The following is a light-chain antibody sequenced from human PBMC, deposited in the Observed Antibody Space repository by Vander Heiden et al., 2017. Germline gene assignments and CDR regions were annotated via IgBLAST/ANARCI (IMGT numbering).Light chain of an antibody. Sequence: DIQMTQPPSSLSASVGDRVTIPSRASQSISSYLDWYQQKPGKAPKLLIYAASSLQSGVPSRFSGSGSGTDFTLTISSLQPEDFATYYCQQSYSTPLTFGGGTKVEIK. CDR1: QSISSY. CDR2: AAS. V-gene: IGKV1-39*01. CDR3: QQSYSTPLT. J-gene: IGKJ4*01.